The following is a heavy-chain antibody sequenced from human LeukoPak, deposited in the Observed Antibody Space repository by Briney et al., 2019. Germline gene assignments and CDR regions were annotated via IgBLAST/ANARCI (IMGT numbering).Heavy chain of an antibody. CDR3: AREGYSYGSFNY. CDR1: GGSISGSTYF. CDR2: IYYSGST. D-gene: IGHD5-18*01. Sequence: SETLSLTCTVSGGSISGSTYFWGWIRQSPGKGLEWIGSIYYSGSTYYNPSLKSRVTISVDTSKNQFSLKLSPVTAADTAVYYCAREGYSYGSFNYWGQGTLVTVSS. J-gene: IGHJ4*02. V-gene: IGHV4-39*01.